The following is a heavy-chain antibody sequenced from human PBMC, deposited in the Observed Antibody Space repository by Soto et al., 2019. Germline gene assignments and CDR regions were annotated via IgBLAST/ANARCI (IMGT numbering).Heavy chain of an antibody. CDR1: VFTFDDYA. D-gene: IGHD3-10*01. J-gene: IGHJ6*03. Sequence: EVQLVESGGGLVQPGRSLRLSCAASVFTFDDYAMHWVRQAPGKGLEWVSGISWNSGSIGYADSVKGRFTISRDNAKNSLYLQMNSLRAEDTALYYCAKGATMVRGVKYYYYYYYMDVWGKGTTVTVSS. CDR2: ISWNSGSI. CDR3: AKGATMVRGVKYYYYYYYMDV. V-gene: IGHV3-9*01.